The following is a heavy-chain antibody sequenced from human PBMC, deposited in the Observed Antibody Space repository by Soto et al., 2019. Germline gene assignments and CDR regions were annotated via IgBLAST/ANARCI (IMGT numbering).Heavy chain of an antibody. CDR1: GFSLTTGGVA. Sequence: QITLKESGPTLVKPTQTLTLTCTFSGFSLTTGGVAVGWIRQPPGKALEWLALIYWADDKRYSTSLKSRLSSTKDTSKSPLVLTMSNMDPMDTATSSCAPSECSGADCFSRSYFGLWARGPLVTVSS. D-gene: IGHD2-15*01. V-gene: IGHV2-5*02. J-gene: IGHJ2*01. CDR2: IYWADDK. CDR3: APSECSGADCFSRSYFGL.